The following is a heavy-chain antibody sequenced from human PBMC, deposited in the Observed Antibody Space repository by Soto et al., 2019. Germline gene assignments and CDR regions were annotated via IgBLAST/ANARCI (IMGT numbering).Heavy chain of an antibody. CDR3: ARDTFDY. Sequence: QVQLVESGGGVVQPGRSLRLSCAASGFTFSSYGMHWVRQAPGKGLEWVAVIWYDGSNKYYAYSVKGRFTIARDNSKNTLFLQMTSLSAEDPPVYYCARDTFDYWCQGTLVTFSS. V-gene: IGHV3-33*01. CDR2: IWYDGSNK. D-gene: IGHD3-16*01. CDR1: GFTFSSYG. J-gene: IGHJ4*02.